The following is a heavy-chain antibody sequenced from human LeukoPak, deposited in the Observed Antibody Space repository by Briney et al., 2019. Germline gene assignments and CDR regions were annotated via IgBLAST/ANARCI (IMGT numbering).Heavy chain of an antibody. D-gene: IGHD1-26*01. CDR2: ISITSDYI. CDR3: ARDRSSGSHRVVTAFDI. CDR1: GFTFSSYT. V-gene: IGHV3-21*01. Sequence: PGGSLRLSCAASGFTFSSYTMNWVRQAPGKGLEWVSSISITSDYIYYADSVKGRLTISRDNAKNSLYLQMSSLRAEDTAVYYCARDRSSGSHRVVTAFDIWGQGTMVTVSS. J-gene: IGHJ3*02.